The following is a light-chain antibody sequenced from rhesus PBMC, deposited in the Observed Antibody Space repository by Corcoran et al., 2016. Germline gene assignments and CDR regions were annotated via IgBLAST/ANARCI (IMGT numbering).Light chain of an antibody. CDR3: QHSYGTPFT. Sequence: DIQMTQSPSSLSASVGDRVTLTCRASENFNNYLHWYQQKPGKAPKLLIYAASILQSGVPSRFSGSGSGTDYTFTISSLQPEDVATYYCQHSYGTPFTFGPGTKLDIK. CDR2: AAS. V-gene: IGKV1-74*01. CDR1: ENFNNY. J-gene: IGKJ3*01.